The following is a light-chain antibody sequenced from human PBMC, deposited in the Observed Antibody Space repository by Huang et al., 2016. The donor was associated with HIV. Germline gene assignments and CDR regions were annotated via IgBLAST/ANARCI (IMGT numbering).Light chain of an antibody. J-gene: IGKJ3*01. Sequence: EIVLTQSPATLSLSPGERATLSCKARQSVSSPLAWYQQKPGQAPRPLIYATSTRATGIPARFSGSESGTDFTLTISSLEPEDFAVYYCQQRSNWPLFTFGPGTKVDIK. V-gene: IGKV3-11*01. CDR3: QQRSNWPLFT. CDR1: QSVSSP. CDR2: ATS.